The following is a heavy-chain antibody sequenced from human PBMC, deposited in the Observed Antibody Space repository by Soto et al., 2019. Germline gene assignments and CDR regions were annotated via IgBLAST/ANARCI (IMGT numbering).Heavy chain of an antibody. V-gene: IGHV1-18*01. D-gene: IGHD6-13*01. CDR3: ARDGYSSSGTNWFDP. Sequence: WASVKVSCKASGYTFTSYGISWLRQAPGQGLEWMGWISAYNGNTNYAQKLQGRVTMTTDTSTSTAYMELRSLRSDDTAVYYCARDGYSSSGTNWFDPWGQGTLVTVSS. CDR1: GYTFTSYG. CDR2: ISAYNGNT. J-gene: IGHJ5*02.